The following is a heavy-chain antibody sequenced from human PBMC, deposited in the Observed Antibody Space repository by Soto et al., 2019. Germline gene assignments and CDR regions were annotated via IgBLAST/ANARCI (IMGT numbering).Heavy chain of an antibody. CDR2: IRNKANSYTI. Sequence: GGPRILSRAAGGLSSSRRYMYCVRQAPGKGLEWVGRIRNKANSYTIDYAASVKGRFTISRDDSKNLLFLQMFSLKTEDTAVYYCSRAGILTTPYYFDYWGQGTLVTVSS. V-gene: IGHV3-72*01. CDR3: SRAGILTTPYYFDY. D-gene: IGHD2-21*01. J-gene: IGHJ4*01. CDR1: GLSSSRRY.